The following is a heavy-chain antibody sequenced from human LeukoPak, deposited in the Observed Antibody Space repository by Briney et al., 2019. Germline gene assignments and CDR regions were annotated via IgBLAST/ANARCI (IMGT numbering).Heavy chain of an antibody. CDR1: GFTFSSYS. CDR2: ISSSSSYI. CDR3: ARDLTTVTDYYGMDV. V-gene: IGHV3-21*01. J-gene: IGHJ6*02. D-gene: IGHD4-17*01. Sequence: GGSLRLSCAASGFTFSSYSMNWVRQAPGKGLEWVSSISSSSSYIYYADSVKGRFTISRDNAKNSLYLQMNSLRAEDTAVYYCARDLTTVTDYYGMDVWGQATTVTVSS.